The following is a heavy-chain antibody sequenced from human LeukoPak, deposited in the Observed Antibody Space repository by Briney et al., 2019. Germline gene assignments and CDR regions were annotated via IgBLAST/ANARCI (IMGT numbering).Heavy chain of an antibody. D-gene: IGHD3-10*01. V-gene: IGHV1-2*02. CDR3: ARGATYYYGSGSDPYYYYYYMDV. Sequence: GASVKVSCKASGYTFTSYDINWVRQATGQGLEWMGWINPNSGGTNYAQKFQGRVTMTRDTSISTAYMELSRLRSDDTAVYYCARGATYYYGSGSDPYYYYYYMDVWGKGTTVTVSS. CDR1: GYTFTSYD. J-gene: IGHJ6*03. CDR2: INPNSGGT.